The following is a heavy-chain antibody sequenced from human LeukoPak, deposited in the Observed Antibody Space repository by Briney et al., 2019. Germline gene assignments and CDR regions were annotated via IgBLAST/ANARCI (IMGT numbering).Heavy chain of an antibody. J-gene: IGHJ3*02. CDR3: ARETLLEMATIPPAFDI. Sequence: SVRVSCKASGGTFSSYTISWVRQAPGQGLEWMGGIIPIFGTANYAQKFQGGVTITTDESTSTAYMELSSLRSEDTAVYYCARETLLEMATIPPAFDIWGQGTMVTVSS. D-gene: IGHD5-24*01. CDR2: IIPIFGTA. CDR1: GGTFSSYT. V-gene: IGHV1-69*05.